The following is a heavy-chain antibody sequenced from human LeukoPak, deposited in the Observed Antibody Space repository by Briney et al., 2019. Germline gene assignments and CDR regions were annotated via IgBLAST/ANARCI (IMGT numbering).Heavy chain of an antibody. CDR3: ARGTPAIVVVPAAIRTAGFDP. CDR2: INHSGGT. D-gene: IGHD2-2*02. V-gene: IGHV4-38-2*02. Sequence: SETLSLTCTVSGYSISSGYYWGWIRQPPGKGLEWIGSINHSGGTYYNPSLKSRLTISVDTSKNRFSLKLRSVTAADTAVYYCARGTPAIVVVPAAIRTAGFDPWCQGTLVTVSS. CDR1: GYSISSGYY. J-gene: IGHJ5*02.